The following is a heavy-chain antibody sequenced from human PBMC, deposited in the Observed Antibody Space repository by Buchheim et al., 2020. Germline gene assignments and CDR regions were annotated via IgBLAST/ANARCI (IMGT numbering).Heavy chain of an antibody. V-gene: IGHV3-11*06. CDR2: ISSSSSYT. Sequence: QVQLVESGGGLVKPGGSLRLSCAASGFTFSDYYMSWIRQAPGKGLEWVSYISSSSSYTNYADSVKGRFTISRDNAKNSLDLQMNSLRAEDTAVYYCARENRGYSYGFYYYYYYGMDVWGQGTT. CDR3: ARENRGYSYGFYYYYYYGMDV. J-gene: IGHJ6*02. D-gene: IGHD5-18*01. CDR1: GFTFSDYY.